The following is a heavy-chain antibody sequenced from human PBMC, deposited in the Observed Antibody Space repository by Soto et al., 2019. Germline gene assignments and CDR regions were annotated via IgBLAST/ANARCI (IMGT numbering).Heavy chain of an antibody. Sequence: QVQLVQSGAEVKKPGSSVRVSCKASGGINWVRQAPGHGLEWMGGFMPLFGTADYAQRFQGRVTITADELTTTSYMELRSLTSDDTAVYFCATEPIYYNDGSGYYPLGHWGQGTLVTVSS. CDR2: FMPLFGTA. CDR3: ATEPIYYNDGSGYYPLGH. V-gene: IGHV1-69*01. J-gene: IGHJ4*02. D-gene: IGHD3-22*01. CDR1: GG.